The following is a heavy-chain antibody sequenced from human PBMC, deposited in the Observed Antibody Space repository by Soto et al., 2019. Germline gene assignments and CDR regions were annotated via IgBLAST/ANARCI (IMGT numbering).Heavy chain of an antibody. V-gene: IGHV4-38-2*02. CDR1: GFAISRGYY. Sequence: SETLSLTCNVSGFAISRGYYWSWVRQPPGKGLEWIGSIYPSVSSYHNPSLESRLTLSIDTSKNQYTLKLASVTAADTALYYCAREKVGTTFFDNWGQRTQVTVSS. CDR3: AREKVGTTFFDN. D-gene: IGHD1-1*01. CDR2: IYPSVSS. J-gene: IGHJ4*02.